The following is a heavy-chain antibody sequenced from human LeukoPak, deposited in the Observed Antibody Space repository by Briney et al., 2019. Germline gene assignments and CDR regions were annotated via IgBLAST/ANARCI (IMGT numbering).Heavy chain of an antibody. CDR1: GFTFSSYA. CDR3: TKTFTMVRAPPDYFDY. D-gene: IGHD3-10*01. CDR2: ISGSGGST. Sequence: GGSLRLSCAAPGFTFSSYAMSWVRQAPGKGLEWVSAISGSGGSTYYADSVKGRFTISRDNSKNTLYLQMNSLRAEDTAVYYCTKTFTMVRAPPDYFDYCGQGTLVTVSS. V-gene: IGHV3-23*01. J-gene: IGHJ4*02.